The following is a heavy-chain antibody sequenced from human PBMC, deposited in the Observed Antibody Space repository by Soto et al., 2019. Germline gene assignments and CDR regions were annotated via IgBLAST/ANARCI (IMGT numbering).Heavy chain of an antibody. CDR2: IYSIGNT. Sequence: SETLSLTCTVSGASIRSSAYWGWIRQPPGKGLEWIGSIYSIGNTYYNPSLKSGVTISADTSKNQFSLNLISVTAADTAVYYCRRSSRYSTDVWGQGTTVTVS. D-gene: IGHD6-19*01. CDR1: GASIRSSAY. CDR3: RRSSRYSTDV. V-gene: IGHV4-39*01. J-gene: IGHJ6*02.